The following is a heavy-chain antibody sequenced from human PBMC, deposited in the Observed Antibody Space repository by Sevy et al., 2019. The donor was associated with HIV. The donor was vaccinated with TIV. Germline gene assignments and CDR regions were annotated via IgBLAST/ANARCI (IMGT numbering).Heavy chain of an antibody. J-gene: IGHJ4*02. CDR3: VTGHDNGAIFDY. Sequence: GGSLRLSCAASGFIFNNAWMTWVRQIPGQGLEWVGHIKSKTDGGTTDYAAPVKDRFIISRDDSKNTLYLQMSSLQTEDTDIYYCVTGHDNGAIFDYWGQGTLVTVSS. CDR2: IKSKTDGGTT. D-gene: IGHD4-17*01. V-gene: IGHV3-15*01. CDR1: GFIFNNAW.